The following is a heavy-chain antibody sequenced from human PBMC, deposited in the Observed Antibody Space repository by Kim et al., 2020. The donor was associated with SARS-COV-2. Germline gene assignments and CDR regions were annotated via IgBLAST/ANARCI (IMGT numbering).Heavy chain of an antibody. CDR2: VSRKSDLI. CDR1: GFIFDEYA. CDR3: AKDTCSNGNCNGIDY. D-gene: IGHD2-21*01. Sequence: GGSLRLSCAASGFIFDEYAMHWVRQAPGKGLEWVSLVSRKSDLITYADSVKGRFTSSRDNTKNSLYLYLNNVKPEDTAIYYCAKDTCSNGNCNGIDYWGQGTLVSVFS. V-gene: IGHV3-9*01. J-gene: IGHJ4*02.